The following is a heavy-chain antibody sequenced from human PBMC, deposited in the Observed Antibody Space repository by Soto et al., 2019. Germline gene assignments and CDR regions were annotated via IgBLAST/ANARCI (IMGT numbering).Heavy chain of an antibody. CDR2: ISSSSSYI. CDR1: GFTFSSYS. Sequence: PGGSLRLSCAASGFTFSSYSMNWVRQAPGKGLEWVSSISSSSSYIYYADSVKGRFTISRDNAKNSLYLQMNSLRAEDTAVYYCASGYCSGGSCYWASSPWGQGTLVTVSS. J-gene: IGHJ5*02. D-gene: IGHD2-15*01. V-gene: IGHV3-21*01. CDR3: ASGYCSGGSCYWASSP.